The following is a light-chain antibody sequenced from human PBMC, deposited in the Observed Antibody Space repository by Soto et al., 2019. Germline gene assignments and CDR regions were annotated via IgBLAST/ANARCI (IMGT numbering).Light chain of an antibody. J-gene: IGKJ3*01. CDR2: GVS. V-gene: IGKV3-20*01. CDR1: QSVPSTY. Sequence: EIVLTTSPGTLSLSPGERATMSCRASQSVPSTYLAWYQHWPGQDPRLLIYGVSTRAPGIPDRFSGSGSGTHFTRTISIQEPEDLVVYFYQQNGQSPPFTFGPGTKVDFK. CDR3: QQNGQSPPFT.